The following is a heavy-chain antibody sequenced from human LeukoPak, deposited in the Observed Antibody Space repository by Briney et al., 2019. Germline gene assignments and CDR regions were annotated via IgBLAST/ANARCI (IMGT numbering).Heavy chain of an antibody. V-gene: IGHV4-31*03. CDR1: GGSISSGGYY. CDR2: IYYSGST. J-gene: IGHJ4*02. CDR3: ARGPFIVVVPAAISD. D-gene: IGHD2-2*02. Sequence: SQTLSLTCTVSGGSISSGGYYWSWIRQHPGRGLEWIVYIYYSGSTYYNPSLKSRATISVDTSKNQFSLKLSSVTAADTAVYYCARGPFIVVVPAAISDWGQGTLVTVSS.